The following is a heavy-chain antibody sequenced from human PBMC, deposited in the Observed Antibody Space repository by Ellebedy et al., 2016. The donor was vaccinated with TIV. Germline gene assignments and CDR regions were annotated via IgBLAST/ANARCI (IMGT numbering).Heavy chain of an antibody. D-gene: IGHD6-13*01. CDR2: IKQDGSEK. CDR1: GFTFSSHW. Sequence: PGGSLRLSCAASGFTFSSHWMSWVRQAPGKGLEWVANIKQDGSEKYYVDSVKGRFTISRDNAKNSLYLQMNSLRAEDTAVYYCASIAKACPKHWYFDLWGRGTLVTVSS. V-gene: IGHV3-7*03. CDR3: ASIAKACPKHWYFDL. J-gene: IGHJ2*01.